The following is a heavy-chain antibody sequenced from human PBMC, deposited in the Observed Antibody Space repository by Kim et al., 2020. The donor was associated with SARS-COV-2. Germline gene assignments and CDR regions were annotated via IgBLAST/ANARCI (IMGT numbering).Heavy chain of an antibody. CDR1: GFTFSSYE. D-gene: IGHD3-10*01. Sequence: GGSLRLSCAASGFTFSSYEMNWVRQAPGKGLEWVSYISSSGSTIYYADSVKGRFTISRDNAKNSLYLQMNSLRAEDTAVYYCAREARAVWFGEPYYYYGMDVWGQGTTVTVSS. CDR2: ISSSGSTI. CDR3: AREARAVWFGEPYYYYGMDV. J-gene: IGHJ6*02. V-gene: IGHV3-48*03.